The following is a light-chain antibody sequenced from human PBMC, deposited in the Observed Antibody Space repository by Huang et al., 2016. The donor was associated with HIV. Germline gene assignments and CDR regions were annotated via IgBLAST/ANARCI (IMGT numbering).Light chain of an antibody. CDR3: QQFNNYLT. CDR2: DAS. Sequence: AIQLTQSPSSLSASVGDRVTITCRASQGISSALAWYQQKPGKAPKLLIYDASSLESVVPSMFSGSVSGTDFTLTISSLQPEDFATYYCQQFNNYLTFGQGTRLEIK. V-gene: IGKV1D-13*01. J-gene: IGKJ5*01. CDR1: QGISSA.